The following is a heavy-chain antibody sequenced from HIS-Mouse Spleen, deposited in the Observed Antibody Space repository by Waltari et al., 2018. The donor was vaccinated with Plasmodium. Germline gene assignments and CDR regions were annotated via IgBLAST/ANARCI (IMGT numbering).Heavy chain of an antibody. CDR3: ARDRSAAALLGY. CDR2: ISSSSSYI. J-gene: IGHJ3*01. CDR1: GFTFSSYS. D-gene: IGHD6-13*01. Sequence: EVQLVESGGGLVKPGGSLRLSCAASGFTFSSYSMNWVRQAPGKGLEGVSSISSSSSYIYYADAVKGRFTISRDNAKNSLYLQMNSRRAEDTAVYYCARDRSAAALLGYWGQGTMVTVSS. V-gene: IGHV3-21*01.